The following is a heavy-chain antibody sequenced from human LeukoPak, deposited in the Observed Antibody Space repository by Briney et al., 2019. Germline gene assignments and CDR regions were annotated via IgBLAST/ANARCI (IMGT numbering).Heavy chain of an antibody. D-gene: IGHD6-6*01. CDR3: ARGGAARLHFQN. J-gene: IGHJ1*01. V-gene: IGHV4-59*01. CDR2: IYHSGST. CDR1: GGSTSTYY. Sequence: SETLSLTCTVSGGSTSTYYWNWIRQPPGKGLEWIGYIYHSGSTNYNLSLQSRVTISVDTSKNQFSLNLNSVTAADTAVYYCARGGAARLHFQNWGQGTLVTVSS.